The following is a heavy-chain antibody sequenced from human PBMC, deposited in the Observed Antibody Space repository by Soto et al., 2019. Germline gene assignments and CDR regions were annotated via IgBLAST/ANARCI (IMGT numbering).Heavy chain of an antibody. J-gene: IGHJ5*02. CDR3: ARRRSGSRNWFDP. CDR1: GDSISSRSYY. D-gene: IGHD1-26*01. V-gene: IGHV4-39*01. Sequence: PSETLSLTCTVTGDSISSRSYYWGWIRQPPGKGLEWIGSIYYSGSTYNNPSLRSRVSMSVDTSKDQFSLKLRSVTAADTAVYYCARRRSGSRNWFDPWGQGTLVTVSS. CDR2: IYYSGST.